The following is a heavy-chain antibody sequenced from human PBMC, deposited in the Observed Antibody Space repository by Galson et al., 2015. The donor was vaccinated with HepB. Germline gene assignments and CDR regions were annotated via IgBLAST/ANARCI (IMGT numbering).Heavy chain of an antibody. CDR3: ARDHSANYNFWSGYCGDFDY. CDR1: GFILSSYS. CDR2: ISSNSNYK. V-gene: IGHV3-21*01. D-gene: IGHD3-3*01. J-gene: IGHJ4*02. Sequence: SLRLSCATSGFILSSYSMNWVRQAPGKGLEWVSSISSNSNYKYYADSVKGRFTISRDDAKNSLFLQMNSLRAEDTAVYYCARDHSANYNFWSGYCGDFDYWGQGTLVTVSS.